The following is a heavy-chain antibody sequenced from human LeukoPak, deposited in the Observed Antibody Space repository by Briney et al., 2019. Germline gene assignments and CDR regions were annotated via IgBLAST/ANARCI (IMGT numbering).Heavy chain of an antibody. V-gene: IGHV3-48*02. CDR2: ISTTSTI. Sequence: GGSLRLSCAASGFTFSSYSMNWARQAPGKGLEWVSYISTTSTIYYADSVKGRFTISRDNAKNSLYLQMNSLRDEDTAVYYCARDAAYYYAMDVWGQGTTVTVSS. J-gene: IGHJ6*02. CDR3: ARDAAYYYAMDV. CDR1: GFTFSSYS.